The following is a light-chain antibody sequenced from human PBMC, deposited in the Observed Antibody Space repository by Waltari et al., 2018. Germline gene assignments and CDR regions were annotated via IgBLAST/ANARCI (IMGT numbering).Light chain of an antibody. CDR2: DVG. CDR3: SSYTSSSTWV. J-gene: IGLJ3*02. CDR1: GSAVGVYNY. Sequence: ALPQLPPVSGPPGRPTTISCTEPGSAVGVYNYVPCYQQHPGKAPKLMIYDVGKRPSGVSNRFSGSKSGNTASLTISGLQAEDEADYYCSSYTSSSTWVFGGGTKLTVL. V-gene: IGLV2-14*01.